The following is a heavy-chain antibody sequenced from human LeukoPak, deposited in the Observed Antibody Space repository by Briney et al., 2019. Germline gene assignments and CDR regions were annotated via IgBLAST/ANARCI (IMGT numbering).Heavy chain of an antibody. Sequence: ASVNVSCKASGYTFTSYGISWVRQAPGQGLEWMGWISAYNGNTNYAQKLQGRVTMTTDTSTSTAYMELRSLRSDDTAVYYCARDRFPLPGPLYDSSGYHKWHDAFDIWGQGTMVTVSS. D-gene: IGHD3-22*01. CDR3: ARDRFPLPGPLYDSSGYHKWHDAFDI. CDR2: ISAYNGNT. V-gene: IGHV1-18*01. CDR1: GYTFTSYG. J-gene: IGHJ3*02.